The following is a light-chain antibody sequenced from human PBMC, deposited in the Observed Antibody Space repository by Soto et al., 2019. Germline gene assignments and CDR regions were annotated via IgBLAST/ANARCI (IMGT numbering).Light chain of an antibody. CDR2: KPS. J-gene: IGKJ1*01. Sequence: DIQMTQSPSNLSASVGDRVTITCRASQSIVGWLAWYQQKPGKAPKLLIYKPSTLESGVPSRFRGSASGTEFTLTISSLQPDDFAPYYCQQYNGYGSWTFGQGTKVEIK. CDR1: QSIVGW. V-gene: IGKV1-5*03. CDR3: QQYNGYGSWT.